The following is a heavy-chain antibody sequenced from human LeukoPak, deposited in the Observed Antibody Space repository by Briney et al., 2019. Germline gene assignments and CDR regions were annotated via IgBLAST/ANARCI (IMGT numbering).Heavy chain of an antibody. V-gene: IGHV4-4*07. CDR3: AREGPNYYDSSGYPAFDY. CDR2: IYTSGST. D-gene: IGHD3-22*01. CDR1: GGSISSYY. Sequence: PSETLSLTCTVSGGSISSYYWSWIRQPAGKGLEWIGRIYTSGSTNYNPSLKSRVTMSVDTSKNQFSLKLGSVTAADTAVYYCAREGPNYYDSSGYPAFDYWGQGTLVTVSS. J-gene: IGHJ4*02.